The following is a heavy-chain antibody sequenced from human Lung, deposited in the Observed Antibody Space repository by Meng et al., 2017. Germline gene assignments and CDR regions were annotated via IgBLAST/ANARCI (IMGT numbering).Heavy chain of an antibody. Sequence: QVQIQESGPGLVKPSVTLSLTCVVSGGSTSSIDWWSWVRQPPGKGLEWIGEIYHGGDTNYNPSLKSRVTIAIDRSKNQFSLKLSSVTAADTAVYYCASWIYSCGWQWGQGTLVTVSS. J-gene: IGHJ4*02. CDR2: IYHGGDT. CDR1: GGSTSSIDW. CDR3: ASWIYSCGWQ. D-gene: IGHD6-19*01. V-gene: IGHV4/OR15-8*02.